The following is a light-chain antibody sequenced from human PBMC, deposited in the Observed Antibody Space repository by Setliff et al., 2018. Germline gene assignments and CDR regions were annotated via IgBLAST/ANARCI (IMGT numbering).Light chain of an antibody. J-gene: IGLJ2*01. CDR2: EVT. CDR1: SSDVGGYNY. V-gene: IGLV2-14*03. CDR3: LSYTSETTHAL. Sequence: QSVLTQPAAVSGSPGQSITISCAGTSSDVGGYNYVSWYQQHPGKAPKLMIYEVTKRPSGVSDRFSGSKSGNTASLTISVLQAEDEADYYCLSYTSETTHALFAGGTKVTVL.